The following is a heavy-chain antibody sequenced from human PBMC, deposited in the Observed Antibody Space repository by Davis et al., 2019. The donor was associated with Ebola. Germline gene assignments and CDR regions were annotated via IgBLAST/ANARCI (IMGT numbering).Heavy chain of an antibody. Sequence: ASVKVSCKASGYTFTSYAMHWVRQAPGQRLEWMGWINAGNGNTKYSQKFQGRVTITRDTSASTAYMELSSLRSEDTAVYYCARGARLPEDRIVVVVAATPDYWGQGTLVTVSS. CDR1: GYTFTSYA. V-gene: IGHV1-3*01. CDR2: INAGNGNT. CDR3: ARGARLPEDRIVVVVAATPDY. D-gene: IGHD2-15*01. J-gene: IGHJ4*02.